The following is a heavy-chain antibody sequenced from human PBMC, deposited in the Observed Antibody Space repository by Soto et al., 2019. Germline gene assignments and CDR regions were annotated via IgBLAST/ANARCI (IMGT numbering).Heavy chain of an antibody. Sequence: SETLSLTCTVSGGSISSSSYYWGWIRQPPGKGLEWIGSIYYSGSTYYNPSLKSRVTISVDTSKNQFSLKLSSVTAADTAVYYCARLPYGSGSYYIFWGQETLVTVSS. J-gene: IGHJ4*02. CDR2: IYYSGST. V-gene: IGHV4-39*01. CDR1: GGSISSSSYY. D-gene: IGHD3-10*01. CDR3: ARLPYGSGSYYIF.